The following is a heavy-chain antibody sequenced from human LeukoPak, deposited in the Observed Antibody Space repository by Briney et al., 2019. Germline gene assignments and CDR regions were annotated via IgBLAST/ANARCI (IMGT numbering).Heavy chain of an antibody. Sequence: GGSLRLSCAASGFTFSSYSMNWVRQAPGKGLEWVSSISSSSSYIYYADSVKGRFTISRDNAKNSQYLQMNSLRAEDTAVYYCAREGPSDAFDIWGQGTMVTVSS. CDR3: AREGPSDAFDI. CDR1: GFTFSSYS. J-gene: IGHJ3*02. V-gene: IGHV3-21*01. CDR2: ISSSSSYI.